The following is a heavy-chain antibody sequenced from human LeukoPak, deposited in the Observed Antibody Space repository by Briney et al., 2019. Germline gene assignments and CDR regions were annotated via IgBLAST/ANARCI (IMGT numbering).Heavy chain of an antibody. Sequence: GGSLRLSCAASGFSVSSKYMSWVRQAPGKGLEWVSVLYTGGNTYYADSVKGRFTISRDNSKNTLYLQMNSLRAEDTAVYYCAKSLGYCSGGSCYSHYFDYWGQGTLVTVSS. J-gene: IGHJ4*02. CDR1: GFSVSSKY. D-gene: IGHD2-15*01. CDR3: AKSLGYCSGGSCYSHYFDY. CDR2: LYTGGNT. V-gene: IGHV3-53*01.